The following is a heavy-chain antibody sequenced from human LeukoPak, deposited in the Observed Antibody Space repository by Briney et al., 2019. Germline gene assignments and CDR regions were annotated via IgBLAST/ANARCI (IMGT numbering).Heavy chain of an antibody. D-gene: IGHD3-10*01. CDR2: ITSSGRII. Sequence: PGGSLRLSCAASGFTFSSYEVNWVRQAPGKGLEWVANITSSGRIIYYADSVKGRFTISRDNAKNSLYLQMDSLRAEDTAVYYCASTGGYGSGTYDYYYFGMDVWGQGTTVTVSS. CDR1: GFTFSSYE. CDR3: ASTGGYGSGTYDYYYFGMDV. V-gene: IGHV3-48*03. J-gene: IGHJ6*02.